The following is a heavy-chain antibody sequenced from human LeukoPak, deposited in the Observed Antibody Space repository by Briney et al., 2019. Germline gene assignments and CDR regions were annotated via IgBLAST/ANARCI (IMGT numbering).Heavy chain of an antibody. Sequence: GGSLRLSCAASGFTFNSYAMNWVRQAPGKGLEWVSAISGSGGSTYYADSVKGRFTISRDNSKNTLYLQMNSLRAEDTAVYYCARGWELIVVVVAATPPYFDYWGQGTLVTVSS. CDR2: ISGSGGST. J-gene: IGHJ4*02. CDR3: ARGWELIVVVVAATPPYFDY. CDR1: GFTFNSYA. V-gene: IGHV3-23*01. D-gene: IGHD2-15*01.